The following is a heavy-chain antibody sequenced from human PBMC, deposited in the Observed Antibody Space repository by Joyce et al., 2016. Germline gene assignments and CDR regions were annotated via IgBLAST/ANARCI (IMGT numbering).Heavy chain of an antibody. Sequence: EVQLLQSGAEVKKPGESLTISCKGSCYSFSNYWIGWVRQMPGKGLEWMGIIYPYDSDTRYSPSFQGQVTISVDKSIGLAYLQWSSLKASDTAMYYCARLWAMRGGTDHWGQGTQVTVSS. CDR3: ARLWAMRGGTDH. V-gene: IGHV5-51*01. D-gene: IGHD1-7*01. CDR2: IYPYDSDT. J-gene: IGHJ4*02. CDR1: CYSFSNYW.